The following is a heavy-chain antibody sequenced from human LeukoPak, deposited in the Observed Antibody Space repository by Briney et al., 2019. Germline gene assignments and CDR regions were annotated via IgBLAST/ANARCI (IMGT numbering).Heavy chain of an antibody. CDR2: ISGSGGST. J-gene: IGHJ2*01. CDR3: AKDLGYCSGGSCYRIDWYFDL. V-gene: IGHV3-23*01. D-gene: IGHD2-15*01. Sequence: GGSLRLSCAASGFTFSSCAMSWVRQAPGKGLEWVSAISGSGGSTYYADSVKGRFTISRDNSKNTLYLQMNSLRAEDTAVYYCAKDLGYCSGGSCYRIDWYFDLWGRGTLVTVSS. CDR1: GFTFSSCA.